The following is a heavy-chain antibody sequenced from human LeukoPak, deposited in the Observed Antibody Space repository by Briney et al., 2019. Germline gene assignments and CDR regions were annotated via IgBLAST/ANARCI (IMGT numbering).Heavy chain of an antibody. J-gene: IGHJ3*01. Sequence: GGSLRLSCAASGFNFIDYTMYWVRQAPGKGLEWVSSITSTGRYIFYADSLKGRFTISRDNAKKSLYLQMNSLRAEDTAVYYCARLRNVGGNPHPFNVWGQWTTVTVSS. V-gene: IGHV3-21*01. CDR3: ARLRNVGGNPHPFNV. CDR2: ITSTGRYI. D-gene: IGHD4-23*01. CDR1: GFNFIDYT.